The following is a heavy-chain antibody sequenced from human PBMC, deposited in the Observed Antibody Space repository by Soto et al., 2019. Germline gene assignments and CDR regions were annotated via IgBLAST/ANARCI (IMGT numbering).Heavy chain of an antibody. D-gene: IGHD1-26*01. CDR1: GYTFTSYA. Sequence: GASVKVSCKASGYTFTSYAMHWVRQAPGQRLEWMGWINAGNGNTKYSQKFQGRVTITRDTSASTAYMELSSLRSEDTAVYYCARDYSLGASDIDYWGQGTLVTVSS. J-gene: IGHJ4*02. V-gene: IGHV1-3*01. CDR2: INAGNGNT. CDR3: ARDYSLGASDIDY.